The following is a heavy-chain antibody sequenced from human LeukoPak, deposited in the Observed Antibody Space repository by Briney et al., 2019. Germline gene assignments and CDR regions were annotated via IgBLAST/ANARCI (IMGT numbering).Heavy chain of an antibody. Sequence: GSLRLSCAASEFTFSTYTMNWVRQAPGKGLEWVSIVYSDGTTYYADSVKGRFTISRDNSKNTLYLQMNRLRAEDTAVYYCARDDWGSGFPLLYWGQGTLVTASS. J-gene: IGHJ4*02. D-gene: IGHD7-27*01. CDR2: VYSDGTT. CDR1: EFTFSTYT. CDR3: ARDDWGSGFPLLY. V-gene: IGHV3-66*01.